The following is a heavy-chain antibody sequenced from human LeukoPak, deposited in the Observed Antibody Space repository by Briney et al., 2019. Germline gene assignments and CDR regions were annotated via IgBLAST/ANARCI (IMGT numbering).Heavy chain of an antibody. Sequence: PETPSLTCALYGRSSNEFYWQCIRQPPGEGREWIGEINARGETNYNASLNSRVTISVDTSKKQFSLRLTSIIAADTALYYCARGQVPAARGYNWFDPWGQGTPVTVSS. CDR1: GRSSNEFY. V-gene: IGHV4-34*01. CDR3: ARGQVPAARGYNWFDP. CDR2: INARGET. D-gene: IGHD2-2*01. J-gene: IGHJ5*02.